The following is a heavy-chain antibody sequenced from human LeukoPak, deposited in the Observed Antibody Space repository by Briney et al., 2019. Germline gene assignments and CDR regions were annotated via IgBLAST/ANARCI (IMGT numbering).Heavy chain of an antibody. Sequence: ASVKVSCKASGYTFTGYYMHWVRQAPGQGLEWMGWINPNSGGTSYAQKFQGRVTMTRDTSISTAYMELSRLRSDDTAVYYCAPVLRYFDWLSFDPWGQGTLVTVSS. CDR3: APVLRYFDWLSFDP. J-gene: IGHJ5*02. CDR2: INPNSGGT. V-gene: IGHV1-2*02. CDR1: GYTFTGYY. D-gene: IGHD3-9*01.